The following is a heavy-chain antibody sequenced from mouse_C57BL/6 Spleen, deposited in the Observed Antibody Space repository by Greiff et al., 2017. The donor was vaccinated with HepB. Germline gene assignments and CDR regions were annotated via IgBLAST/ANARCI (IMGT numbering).Heavy chain of an antibody. D-gene: IGHD2-3*01. CDR3: RRRDGYYGY. CDR2: IDPETGGT. J-gene: IGHJ2*01. V-gene: IGHV1-15*01. CDR1: GYTFTDYE. Sequence: QVQLKQSGAELVRPGASVTLSCKASGYTFTDYEMHWVKQTPVHGLEWIGAIDPETGGTAYNQKFKGKAILTADKSSSTAYMELRSLTSEDSAVYYCRRRDGYYGYWGQGTTLTVSS.